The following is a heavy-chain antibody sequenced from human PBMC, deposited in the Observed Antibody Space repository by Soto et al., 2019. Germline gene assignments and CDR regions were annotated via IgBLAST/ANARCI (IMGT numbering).Heavy chain of an antibody. CDR1: GGTLSSYA. D-gene: IGHD1-26*01. V-gene: IGHV1-69*06. CDR2: IIPIFGPR. CDR3: ARPDSGSYPHRGPADY. Sequence: GAPVKVSCRASGGTLSSYAISWVRQAPAQGLEWMGGIIPIFGPRSYAQTFKGVYTINADKSWSTGYMDLSSLRSEDTAVYYCARPDSGSYPHRGPADYRGQGTLVTVSS. J-gene: IGHJ4*02.